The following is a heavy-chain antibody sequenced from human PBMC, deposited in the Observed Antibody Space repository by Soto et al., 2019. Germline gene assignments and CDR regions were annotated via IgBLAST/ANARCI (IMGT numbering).Heavy chain of an antibody. Sequence: QVQVVQSKAEVKKPGASVKVSCKTFGYTFTDYDINWVRQAPGQGLEWMGWVSPDSGNAGYAQQFQGRVSMTSDTSTSTVYMELTSLRSEDTAVYFCEVTTGYWGQGTMVTVSS. CDR3: EVTTGY. V-gene: IGHV1-8*01. CDR2: VSPDSGNA. CDR1: GYTFTDYD. J-gene: IGHJ4*02. D-gene: IGHD3-9*01.